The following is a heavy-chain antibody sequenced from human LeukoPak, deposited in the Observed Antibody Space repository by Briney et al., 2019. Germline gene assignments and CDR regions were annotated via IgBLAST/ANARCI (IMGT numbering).Heavy chain of an antibody. CDR2: IIPIYGTA. V-gene: IGHV1-69*13. CDR3: ATHTGGYNYWWFDI. J-gene: IGHJ5*01. D-gene: IGHD5-24*01. CDR1: GGTFSNYP. Sequence: SVKVSGKASGGTFSNYPIIWVRQAPGRGLEWLGGIIPIYGTANYAQMFQGRITLTAHESTATAYMELSSLTSDDTAMYFCATHTGGYNYWWFDIWGQETLVTVSS.